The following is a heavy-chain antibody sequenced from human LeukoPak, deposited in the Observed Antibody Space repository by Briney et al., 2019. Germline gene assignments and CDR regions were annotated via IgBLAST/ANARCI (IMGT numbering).Heavy chain of an antibody. Sequence: GGSLRLSCAASGFTVSSNYMSWVRQAPGKGLEWVSVIYSGGSTYYADSVKGRFTISRDNSKNSLYLQMNSLRAEDTAVYYCARDTYSSSSRFDYWGQGTLVTVSS. J-gene: IGHJ4*02. V-gene: IGHV3-53*01. CDR1: GFTVSSNY. CDR2: IYSGGST. CDR3: ARDTYSSSSRFDY. D-gene: IGHD6-6*01.